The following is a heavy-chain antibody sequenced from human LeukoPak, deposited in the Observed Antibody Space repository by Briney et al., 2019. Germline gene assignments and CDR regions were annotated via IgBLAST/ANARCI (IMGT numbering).Heavy chain of an antibody. D-gene: IGHD1-26*01. CDR1: GFTFSSYS. CDR3: ARPSYDY. J-gene: IGHJ4*02. Sequence: GGSLRLSCAASGFTFSSYSMNWVRQAPGKGLEWVSYISSRSSTIYYADSVKGRSTISRDNAKNSLYLQMNSLKAEDTAVYYCARPSYDYWGQGTLVTVSS. CDR2: ISSRSSTI. V-gene: IGHV3-48*01.